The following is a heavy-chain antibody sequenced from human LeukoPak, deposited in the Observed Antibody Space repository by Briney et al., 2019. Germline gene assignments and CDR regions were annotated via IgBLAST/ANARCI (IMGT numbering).Heavy chain of an antibody. D-gene: IGHD6-13*01. CDR3: ARSVSSSWHIFDY. CDR1: EFTFRSYE. V-gene: IGHV3-48*03. Sequence: PGGSLRLSCAASEFTFRSYEMNWVRQAPGKGLEWISYISSTGNTIYYVDSVQGRFTISRDNSKNTLYLQMNSLRAEDTAVYYCARSVSSSWHIFDYWGQGTLVTVSS. CDR2: ISSTGNTI. J-gene: IGHJ4*02.